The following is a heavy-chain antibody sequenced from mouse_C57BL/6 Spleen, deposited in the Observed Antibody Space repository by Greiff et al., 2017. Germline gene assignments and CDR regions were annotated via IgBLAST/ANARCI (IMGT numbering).Heavy chain of an antibody. CDR3: ARGDGSSSAWFAY. CDR2: INPNYGTT. J-gene: IGHJ3*01. D-gene: IGHD1-1*01. V-gene: IGHV1-39*01. Sequence: VQLKESGPELVKPGASVKISCKASGYSFTDYTMNWVKQSNGKSLEWIGVINPNYGTTSYNQKVKGKATLTVDQSSSTAYMQLNSLTSEDSAVYYCARGDGSSSAWFAYWGQGTLVTVSA. CDR1: GYSFTDYT.